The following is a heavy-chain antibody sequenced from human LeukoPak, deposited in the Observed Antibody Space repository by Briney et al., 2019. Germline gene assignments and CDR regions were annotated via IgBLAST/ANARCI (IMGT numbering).Heavy chain of an antibody. CDR2: ISSSSSTI. Sequence: GGSLRLSCAASRFTFSSYSMNWVRQAPGKGLEWVSYISSSSSTIYYADSVKGRFTISRDNAKNSLYLQMNSLRAEDTAVYYCARDPYSGTYGDTYYYYMDVWGKGTTVTISS. CDR1: RFTFSSYS. J-gene: IGHJ6*03. CDR3: ARDPYSGTYGDTYYYYMDV. V-gene: IGHV3-48*01. D-gene: IGHD1-26*01.